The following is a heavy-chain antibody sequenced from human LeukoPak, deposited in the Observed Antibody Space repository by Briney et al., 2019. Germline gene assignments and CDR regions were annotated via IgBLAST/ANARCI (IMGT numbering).Heavy chain of an antibody. CDR3: ARTIAPSSWSKGLPFDP. Sequence: PSETPSLTCAVYGGSFSGYYWSWIRQPPGKEPEWIGEINHSGSTNYNPSLKSRVTISVDTSKNQFSLKLSSVTAADTAVYYCARTIAPSSWSKGLPFDPWGQGTLVTVSS. V-gene: IGHV4-34*01. CDR1: GGSFSGYY. CDR2: INHSGST. D-gene: IGHD6-13*01. J-gene: IGHJ5*02.